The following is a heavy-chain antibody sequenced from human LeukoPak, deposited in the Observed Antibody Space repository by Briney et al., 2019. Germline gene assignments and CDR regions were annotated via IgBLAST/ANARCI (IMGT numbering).Heavy chain of an antibody. CDR1: GFTFSSYW. V-gene: IGHV3-74*01. CDR2: INTDGSST. CDR3: ARVTSNYPHWFDP. J-gene: IGHJ5*02. Sequence: GGSLRLSCAASGFTFSSYWMHWVRHAPGKGLVWVSRINTDGSSTSYADSVKGRFTISRDNAKNTLYLQMNSLRAEDTAVYYCARVTSNYPHWFDPWGQGTLVTVSS. D-gene: IGHD4-11*01.